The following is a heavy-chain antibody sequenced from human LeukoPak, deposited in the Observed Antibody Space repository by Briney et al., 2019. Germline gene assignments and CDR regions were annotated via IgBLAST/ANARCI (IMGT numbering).Heavy chain of an antibody. Sequence: VKVSCKVSGYTLTELSMHWVRQAPGKGLEWMGGFDPEDGETIYAQKFQGRVTMTEDTSTDTAYMELSSLRSEDTAVYYCATAPNYYGSGSYYKTKRRWFDPWGQGTLVTVSS. CDR2: FDPEDGET. CDR3: ATAPNYYGSGSYYKTKRRWFDP. CDR1: GYTLTELS. D-gene: IGHD3-10*01. V-gene: IGHV1-24*01. J-gene: IGHJ5*02.